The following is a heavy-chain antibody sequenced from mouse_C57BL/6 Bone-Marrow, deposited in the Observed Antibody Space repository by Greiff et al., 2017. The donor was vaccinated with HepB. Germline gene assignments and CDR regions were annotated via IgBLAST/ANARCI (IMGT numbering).Heavy chain of an antibody. CDR1: GYTFTSYG. V-gene: IGHV1-81*01. Sequence: QVQLKESGAELARPGASVKLSCKASGYTFTSYGISWVKQRTGQGLEWIGEIYPRSGNTYYNEKFKGKATLTADKSSSTAYMELRSLTSEDSAVYFCARYGNYPDYYAMDYWGQGTSVTVSS. CDR2: IYPRSGNT. D-gene: IGHD2-1*01. J-gene: IGHJ4*01. CDR3: ARYGNYPDYYAMDY.